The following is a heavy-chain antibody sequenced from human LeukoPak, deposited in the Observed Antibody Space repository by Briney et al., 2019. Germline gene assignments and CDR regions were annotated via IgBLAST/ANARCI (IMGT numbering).Heavy chain of an antibody. Sequence: SETLSLTCAVYGDSFSGYYWSWIRQPPGKGLEWIGEINHSGSTNYNPSLKSRVTISVDTSKNQFSLKLSSVTAADTAVYYCARGRYSSGWYAGYFQHWGQGTLVTVSS. CDR3: ARGRYSSGWYAGYFQH. CDR1: GDSFSGYY. J-gene: IGHJ1*01. V-gene: IGHV4-34*01. D-gene: IGHD6-19*01. CDR2: INHSGST.